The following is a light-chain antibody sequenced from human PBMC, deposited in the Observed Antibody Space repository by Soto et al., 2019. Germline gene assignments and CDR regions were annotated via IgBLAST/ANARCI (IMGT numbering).Light chain of an antibody. CDR2: GPS. V-gene: IGKV3-20*01. CDR3: QRYDISPFP. Sequence: ELVLTQSPGTLPLSPGERATLSCRASQSVSSTYLAWYQQKSGQAPRLLIYGPSSRATGIPDRFSGSGSGTDFTLTISRLEPEDFSVYYCQRYDISPFPFGQGTKLESK. CDR1: QSVSSTY. J-gene: IGKJ2*01.